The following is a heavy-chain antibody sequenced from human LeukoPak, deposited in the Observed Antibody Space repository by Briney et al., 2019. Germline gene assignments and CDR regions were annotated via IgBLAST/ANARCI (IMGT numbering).Heavy chain of an antibody. Sequence: GGSLRLSCAASRFTFSSYGLNWVRQAPGKGLEWVSSISSSSTYIYYADSVKGRFTISRDNAKNSLYLQMNSRRAEDTAVYYCARERGGSYSEAFDIWGQGTTVTVSS. J-gene: IGHJ3*02. V-gene: IGHV3-21*01. CDR1: RFTFSSYG. D-gene: IGHD1-26*01. CDR3: ARERGGSYSEAFDI. CDR2: ISSSSTYI.